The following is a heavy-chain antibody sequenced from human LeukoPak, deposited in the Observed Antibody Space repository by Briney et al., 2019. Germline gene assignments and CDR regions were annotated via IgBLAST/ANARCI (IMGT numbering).Heavy chain of an antibody. CDR3: ARAYYYDSSRYYSGTHDAFDI. CDR2: INPNSGGT. Sequence: GASVKVSCKASGYTFTGYYMHWVRQAPGQGLEWMGWINPNSGGTNYAQKFQGRVTMTRDTSISTAYMELSRLRSDDTAVYYCARAYYYDSSRYYSGTHDAFDIWGQGTMVTVSS. CDR1: GYTFTGYY. D-gene: IGHD3-22*01. V-gene: IGHV1-2*02. J-gene: IGHJ3*02.